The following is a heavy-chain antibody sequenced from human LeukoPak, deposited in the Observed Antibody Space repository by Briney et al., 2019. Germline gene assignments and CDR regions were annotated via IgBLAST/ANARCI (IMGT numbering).Heavy chain of an antibody. CDR3: ARGITMVRGVIITDAFDI. Sequence: ASVKVSCKASGGTFSSYAISWVRQAPGQGLELMGGIIPIFGTANYAQKFQGRVTITADKSTSTAYMELSSLRTEDTAVYYCARGITMVRGVIITDAFDIWGQGTMVTVSS. CDR1: GGTFSSYA. CDR2: IIPIFGTA. D-gene: IGHD3-10*01. J-gene: IGHJ3*02. V-gene: IGHV1-69*06.